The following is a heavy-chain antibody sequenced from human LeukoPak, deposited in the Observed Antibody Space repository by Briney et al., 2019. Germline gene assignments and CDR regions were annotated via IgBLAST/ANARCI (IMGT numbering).Heavy chain of an antibody. J-gene: IGHJ4*02. CDR1: GYTFTGYY. CDR2: INPNSGGT. Sequence: ASVKVSCKASGYTFTGYYMHWVRQAPGQGLEWMGWINPNSGGTNYAQKFQGRVTMTRDTSISTAYMELSRLRSDDTAVYYCARDGIAVAGTSGLVDYWGQGTLVTVSS. CDR3: ARDGIAVAGTSGLVDY. D-gene: IGHD6-19*01. V-gene: IGHV1-2*02.